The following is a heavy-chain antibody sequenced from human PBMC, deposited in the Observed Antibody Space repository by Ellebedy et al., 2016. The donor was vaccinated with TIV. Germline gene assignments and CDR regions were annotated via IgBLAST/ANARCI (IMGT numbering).Heavy chain of an antibody. CDR1: GYTFTGYY. Sequence: ASVKVSCKASGYTFTGYYMHWVRQAPGQGLEWMGWINPNSGGTNYAQKFQGRVTMTRDTSISTAYMELSRLRSDDTAVYYCARRDYDILPGYYLGHFDYWGQGTLVTVSS. CDR3: ARRDYDILPGYYLGHFDY. J-gene: IGHJ4*02. CDR2: INPNSGGT. D-gene: IGHD3-9*01. V-gene: IGHV1-2*02.